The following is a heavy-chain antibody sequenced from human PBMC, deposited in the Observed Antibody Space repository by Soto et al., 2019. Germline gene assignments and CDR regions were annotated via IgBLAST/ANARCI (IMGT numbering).Heavy chain of an antibody. V-gene: IGHV1-18*01. J-gene: IGHJ5*02. CDR1: GYTFTSYG. Sequence: ASVKVSCKASGYTFTSYGISWVRQAPGQGLEWMGWISANDGNTNYAQKFQGRVTMTGDTSTSTVYMELSSLRSEDTAVYYCARVPGYCSGGSCENWFDPWGQGIVVTVS. CDR3: ARVPGYCSGGSCENWFDP. D-gene: IGHD2-15*01. CDR2: ISANDGNT.